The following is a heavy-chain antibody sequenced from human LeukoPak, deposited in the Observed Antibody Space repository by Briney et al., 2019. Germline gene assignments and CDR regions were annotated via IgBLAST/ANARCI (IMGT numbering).Heavy chain of an antibody. D-gene: IGHD4-17*01. Sequence: ASVKVPCKASGYTFTGYYMHWVRQAPGQGLEWMGWINPNSGGTNYAQKFQGRVTMTRDTSISTAYMELSRLRSDDTAVYYCASPGVTTAYYFDYWGQGTLVTVSS. CDR3: ASPGVTTAYYFDY. J-gene: IGHJ4*02. V-gene: IGHV1-2*02. CDR1: GYTFTGYY. CDR2: INPNSGGT.